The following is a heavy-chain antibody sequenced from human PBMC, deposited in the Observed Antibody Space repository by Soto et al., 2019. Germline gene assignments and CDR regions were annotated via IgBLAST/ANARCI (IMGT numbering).Heavy chain of an antibody. J-gene: IGHJ3*01. CDR3: ARAVILTTKNITDL. CDR1: AGSIGGGGFY. D-gene: IGHD1-1*01. V-gene: IGHV4-31*02. Sequence: QMQLQESGPGLVKPSQTLSLTCTVSAGSIGGGGFYLTSVRLPPGEVLEWMGNIHASRSAYYNPSFESRISMSIDTSKNQFSLSLTSVTVADTALYYCARAVILTTKNITDLWGPGTMVAASS. CDR2: IHASRSA.